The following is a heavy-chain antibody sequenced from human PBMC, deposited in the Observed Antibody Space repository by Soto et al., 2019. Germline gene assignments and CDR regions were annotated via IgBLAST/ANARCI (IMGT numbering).Heavy chain of an antibody. J-gene: IGHJ4*02. Sequence: SVKVSCKASGGTFSSYAISWVRQAPGQGLEWMGGIIPIFGTANYAQKFQGRVTITADESTSTAYMELSSLRSEDTAVYYCASAGGKYYYGSGSYSPFDYWGQGTLVTVSS. CDR3: ASAGGKYYYGSGSYSPFDY. D-gene: IGHD3-10*01. V-gene: IGHV1-69*13. CDR1: GGTFSSYA. CDR2: IIPIFGTA.